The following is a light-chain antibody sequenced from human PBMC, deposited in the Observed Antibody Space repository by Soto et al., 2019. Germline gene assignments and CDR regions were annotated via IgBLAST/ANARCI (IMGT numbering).Light chain of an antibody. CDR1: TGAVTSGHY. J-gene: IGLJ3*02. CDR2: ETS. CDR3: LLSYGGVRV. V-gene: IGLV7-46*01. Sequence: QAVVTQEPSLTVSPGGAVTLTCGSSTGAVTSGHYPYWFQQKPGQAPMTLIYETSKKQSWTPARFSGSLLGGKAALTLSGALPDDEAEYFCLLSYGGVRVFGGGTKLTVL.